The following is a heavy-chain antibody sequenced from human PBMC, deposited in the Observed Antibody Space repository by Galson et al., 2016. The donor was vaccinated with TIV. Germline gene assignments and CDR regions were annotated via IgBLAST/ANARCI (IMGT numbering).Heavy chain of an antibody. D-gene: IGHD6-19*01. V-gene: IGHV1-3*01. CDR3: ARGATSDWPFDY. Sequence: SVKVSCKASGYTFIYSAIHWVRQAPGQGPEWMGWINAGNGDTKYSQKFQGRVTISRDTSASTAYMELSSLTSEDTAMYYCARGATSDWPFDYWGQATLVTVSS. CDR1: GYTFIYSA. J-gene: IGHJ4*02. CDR2: INAGNGDT.